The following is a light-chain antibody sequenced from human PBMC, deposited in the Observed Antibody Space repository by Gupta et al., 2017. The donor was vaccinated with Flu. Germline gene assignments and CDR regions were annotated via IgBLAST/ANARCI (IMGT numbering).Light chain of an antibody. V-gene: IGKV2-28*01. CDR2: LGS. CDR3: RQALQTAWT. CDR1: QSLLHSNGYNY. J-gene: IGKJ1*01. Sequence: IVMTHSTLFLPVTPGEPASISCRSSQSLLHSNGYNYLDWYLQKPGQSPQLLIYLGSNRASGVPDRFSGSGSGTDFTLKISRVEAEDVGVYYCRQALQTAWTFGQGTKVEI.